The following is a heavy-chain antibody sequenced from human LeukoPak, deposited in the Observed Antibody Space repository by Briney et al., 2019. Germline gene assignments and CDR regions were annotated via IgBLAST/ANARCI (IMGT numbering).Heavy chain of an antibody. D-gene: IGHD5-18*01. J-gene: IGHJ3*02. V-gene: IGHV4-59*01. CDR2: IYYRGST. CDR1: GGSISSYY. Sequence: SETLSLTCTVSGGSISSYYWSWIRQPPGKGLEWIGYIYYRGSTNYNPSLKSRVTISVDTSKNQFSLKLSSVTAADTAVYYCARASVSGIQLWRPENGVDAFDIWGQGTMVTVSS. CDR3: ARASVSGIQLWRPENGVDAFDI.